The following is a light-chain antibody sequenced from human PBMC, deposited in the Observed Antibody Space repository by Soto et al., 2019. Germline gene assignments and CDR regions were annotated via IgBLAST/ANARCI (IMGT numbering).Light chain of an antibody. J-gene: IGLJ2*01. CDR2: GNS. CDR3: QSYDSSLSVLV. V-gene: IGLV1-40*01. CDR1: SSNIGAGYD. Sequence: SVLTQPPSVSGAPGQRVTISCTGSSSNIGAGYDVHWYQQLPGTAPKLLIYGNSNRPSGIPDRFSASKSGTSASLAITGLQAEDEADYYCQSYDSSLSVLVFGGGTKLTVL.